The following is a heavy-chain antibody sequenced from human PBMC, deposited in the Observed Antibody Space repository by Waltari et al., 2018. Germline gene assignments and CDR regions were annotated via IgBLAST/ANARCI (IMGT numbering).Heavy chain of an antibody. CDR1: GGTFSSYA. Sequence: QVQLVQSGAEVKKPGSSVKVSCKASGGTFSSYAISWVRQAPGQGLEWMGGIIPICGTANYEQKVQGRVTITADKSTSTAYMELSSLRSEDTAVYYCARDNEYQLLSAQFDYWGQGTLVTVSS. CDR3: ARDNEYQLLSAQFDY. D-gene: IGHD2-2*01. V-gene: IGHV1-69*14. CDR2: IIPICGTA. J-gene: IGHJ4*02.